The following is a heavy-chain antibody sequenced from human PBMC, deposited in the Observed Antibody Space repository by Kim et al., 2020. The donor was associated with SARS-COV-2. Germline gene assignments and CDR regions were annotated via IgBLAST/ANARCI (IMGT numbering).Heavy chain of an antibody. Sequence: ADSVKRRFTNSRENAKNSLYLQMNSLRDEDTALYYCAKGADYDILTGYDYWGQGTLVTVSS. CDR3: AKGADYDILTGYDY. V-gene: IGHV3-9*01. D-gene: IGHD3-9*01. J-gene: IGHJ4*02.